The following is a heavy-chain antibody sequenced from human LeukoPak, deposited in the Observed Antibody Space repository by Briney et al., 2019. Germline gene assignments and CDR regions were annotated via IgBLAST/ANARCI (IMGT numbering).Heavy chain of an antibody. J-gene: IGHJ4*02. Sequence: GGSLRLSCPASAFTFSSSAMNWVRQAPGKGLEWVSTINISGDDTYYAESVKGRFTISRDNSKNTLYLRMNSLRAEDTAVYFCANPEWGTYLVGFDYWGQGTLVTVSS. V-gene: IGHV3-23*01. CDR2: INISGDDT. CDR3: ANPEWGTYLVGFDY. CDR1: AFTFSSSA. D-gene: IGHD1-26*01.